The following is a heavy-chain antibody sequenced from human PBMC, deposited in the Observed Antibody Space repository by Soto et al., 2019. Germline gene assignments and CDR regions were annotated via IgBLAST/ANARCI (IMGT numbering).Heavy chain of an antibody. J-gene: IGHJ4*02. CDR3: AKDISRVRGAPGDY. Sequence: EVQLLESGGGLVQSGGSLRLSCAASGFTFNNYAMSWVRQAQGKGLEWVSAISGSGGSTYYADSVKGRFTISRDNSKNTLYLQMNGLRAEDTDLYYCAKDISRVRGAPGDYWGQGTLVTVSS. CDR2: ISGSGGST. D-gene: IGHD3-10*01. V-gene: IGHV3-23*01. CDR1: GFTFNNYA.